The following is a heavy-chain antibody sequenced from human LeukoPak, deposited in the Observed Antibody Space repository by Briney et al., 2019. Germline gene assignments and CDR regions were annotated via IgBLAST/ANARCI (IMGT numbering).Heavy chain of an antibody. D-gene: IGHD1-26*01. Sequence: GGSLRLSCAASGFTFDDYAMHWVRQAPGKGLEWVSGISWNSGSIGYVDSVKGRFTISRDNAKNSLYLQMNSLRAEDTALYYCCGSYYYYMDVWGKGTTVTVSS. CDR3: CGSYYYYMDV. CDR2: ISWNSGSI. J-gene: IGHJ6*03. CDR1: GFTFDDYA. V-gene: IGHV3-9*01.